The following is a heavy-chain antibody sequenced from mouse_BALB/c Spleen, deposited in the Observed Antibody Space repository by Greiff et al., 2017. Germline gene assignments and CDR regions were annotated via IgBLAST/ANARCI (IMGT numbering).Heavy chain of an antibody. CDR2: IYPGDGDT. CDR3: AREAYRYGAY. V-gene: IGHV1-87*01. D-gene: IGHD2-14*01. J-gene: IGHJ3*01. CDR1: GYTFTSYW. Sequence: QVQLQQSGAELARPGASVKLSCKASGYTFTSYWMQWVKQRPGQGLEWIGAIYPGDGDTRYTQKFKGKATLTADKSSSTAYMQLSSLASEDSAVYYCAREAYRYGAYWGQGTLVTVSA.